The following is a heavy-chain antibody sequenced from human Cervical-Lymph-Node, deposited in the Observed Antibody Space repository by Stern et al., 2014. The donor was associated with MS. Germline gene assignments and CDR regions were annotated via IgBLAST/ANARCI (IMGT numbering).Heavy chain of an antibody. CDR3: ARDQGFQLMNS. CDR2: VYHTGSA. Sequence: QVQLQESGPGLVRPSGTLSLTCAVLGDSLSNDNWWSWVRQPPGQGLEWSGEVYHTGSANYDPSLKSRVTISVDKSKNQFSLRLTSMTAADTAVYYCARDQGFQLMNSWGQGTLVIVSS. J-gene: IGHJ4*02. D-gene: IGHD2-2*01. CDR1: GDSLSNDNW. V-gene: IGHV4-4*02.